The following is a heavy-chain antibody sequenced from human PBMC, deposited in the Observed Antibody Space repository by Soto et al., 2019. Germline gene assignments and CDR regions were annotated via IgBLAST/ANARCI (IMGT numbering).Heavy chain of an antibody. D-gene: IGHD1-26*01. CDR3: ERDGNYVDY. CDR2: ISYDVINK. Sequence: PGGPRRLSGAPSEFTFIGYAMHGVARAPGRGLGGLATISYDVINKYYADSVRARFTTPKAMSRTTLYLQMNSRRAKDRAVYYCERDGNYVDYWGQGTLVTVSS. CDR1: EFTFIGYA. V-gene: IGHV3-30-3*01. J-gene: IGHJ4*02.